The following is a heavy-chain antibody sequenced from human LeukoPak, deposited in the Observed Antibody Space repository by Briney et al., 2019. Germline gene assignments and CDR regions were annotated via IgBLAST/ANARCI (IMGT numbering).Heavy chain of an antibody. CDR3: TSLYSSNWYLGDY. J-gene: IGHJ4*02. V-gene: IGHV4-59*08. Sequence: SETLSLTCTVSGGSISSYYWSWIRQPPGKGLEWIGYIYYSGSTNYNPSLKSRVTISLDASKNQFSLKLTSVTAADTAVYYCTSLYSSNWYLGDYWGQGALVAVSS. CDR2: IYYSGST. CDR1: GGSISSYY. D-gene: IGHD6-13*01.